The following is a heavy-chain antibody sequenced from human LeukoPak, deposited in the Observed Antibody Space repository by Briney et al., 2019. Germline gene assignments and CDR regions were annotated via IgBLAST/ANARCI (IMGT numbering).Heavy chain of an antibody. CDR1: GGSISNYY. J-gene: IGHJ6*02. Sequence: SETLSLTCTVSGGSISNYYWSWIRQPPGKGLEWIGYIYYSGSTNYNPSLKSRVTISVDTSKNQFSLKLSSVTAADTAVYYCARAYYDLRGGYGMDVWGQGTTVTVSS. D-gene: IGHD3-3*01. CDR2: IYYSGST. V-gene: IGHV4-59*01. CDR3: ARAYYDLRGGYGMDV.